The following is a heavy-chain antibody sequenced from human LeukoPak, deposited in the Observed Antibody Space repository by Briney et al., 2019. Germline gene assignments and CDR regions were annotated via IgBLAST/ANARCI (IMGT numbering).Heavy chain of an antibody. CDR1: GFTLSSFG. CDR2: ITGSGRST. V-gene: IGHV3-23*01. D-gene: IGHD2-15*01. J-gene: IGHJ4*02. Sequence: GGSLRLSCAASGFTLSSFGMSWVRQAPGKGLEWVSAITGSGRSTYYADSVKGRFTVSRDNSKNTLYLQMNSLRAEDTAVYYCAKILASSATGYWGQGTLVTVSS. CDR3: AKILASSATGY.